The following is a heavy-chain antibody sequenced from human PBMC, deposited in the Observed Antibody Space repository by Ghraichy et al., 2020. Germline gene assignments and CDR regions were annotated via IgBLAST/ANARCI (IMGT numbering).Heavy chain of an antibody. CDR2: IKSAPFGGTS. CDR3: TRLKIIRGYDASDV. V-gene: IGHV3-49*04. Sequence: GGSLRLSCTGFGFTFGDHFMSWVRQAPGKGLEWVAFIKSAPFGGTSEYAPSVKGRFTISRDDSKSIVYLQMNSLRTEDTALYYCTRLKIIRGYDASDVWGQGTMVTGSS. D-gene: IGHD3-10*01. CDR1: GFTFGDHF. J-gene: IGHJ3*01.